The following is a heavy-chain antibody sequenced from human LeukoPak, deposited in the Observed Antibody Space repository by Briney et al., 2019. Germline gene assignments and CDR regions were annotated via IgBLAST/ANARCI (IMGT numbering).Heavy chain of an antibody. D-gene: IGHD6-13*01. CDR1: GFTFDEYA. J-gene: IGHJ4*02. CDR2: ISYGSDTI. Sequence: TGGSLRLSCAASGFTFDEYAMHWVRQAPGKGLEWVSGISYGSDTIGYVDSVKGRFTISRDNAKNTLYLQMNSLRAEDTAVYYCAKLGIAAAGGRGGFDYWGQGTLVTVSS. CDR3: AKLGIAAAGGRGGFDY. V-gene: IGHV3-9*01.